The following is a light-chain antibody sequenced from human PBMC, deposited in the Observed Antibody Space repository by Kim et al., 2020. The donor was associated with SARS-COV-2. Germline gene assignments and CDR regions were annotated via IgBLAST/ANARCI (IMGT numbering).Light chain of an antibody. J-gene: IGLJ2*01. CDR2: QDS. CDR3: QAWDSSIVV. V-gene: IGLV3-1*01. CDR1: KLGDKY. Sequence: GSPGQTASFTCSGDKLGDKYACWYQQKPGQSPVLVIYQDSKRPSGIPERFSGSNSGNTATLTISGTQAMDEADYYCQAWDSSIVVFGGGTQLTVL.